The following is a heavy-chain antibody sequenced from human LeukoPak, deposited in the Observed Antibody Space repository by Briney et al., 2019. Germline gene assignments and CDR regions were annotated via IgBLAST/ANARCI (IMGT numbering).Heavy chain of an antibody. CDR2: IYYSGST. V-gene: IGHV4-59*01. D-gene: IGHD2-8*02. CDR3: ARTYWAHDAFDI. J-gene: IGHJ3*02. CDR1: GGSISSYY. Sequence: SETLSLTCTVSGGSISSYYWSWIRQPPGKGLEWIGYIYYSGSTNYNPSLKSRVTISVDTSKNQFSLKLSSVTAADTAVYYCARTYWAHDAFDIWGQGTMVTVSS.